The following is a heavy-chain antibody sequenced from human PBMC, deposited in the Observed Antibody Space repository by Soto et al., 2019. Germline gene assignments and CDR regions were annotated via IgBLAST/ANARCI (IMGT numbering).Heavy chain of an antibody. CDR3: ARYSASIVVVIGLDY. V-gene: IGHV3-30-3*01. J-gene: IGHJ4*02. CDR2: ISYDGSNK. CDR1: GFTFSSYA. D-gene: IGHD3-22*01. Sequence: QVPLVESGGGVVQPGRSLRLSCAASGFTFSSYAMHWVRQAPGKGLEWVAVISYDGSNKYYADSVKGRFTISRDNSKNTLYLQMNSLRAEDTAVYYCARYSASIVVVIGLDYWGQGTLVTVSS.